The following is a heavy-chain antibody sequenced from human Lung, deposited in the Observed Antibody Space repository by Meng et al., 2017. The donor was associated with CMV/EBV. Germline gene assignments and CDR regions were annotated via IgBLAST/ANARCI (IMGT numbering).Heavy chain of an antibody. CDR3: GRDLTGERDQ. CDR2: INEDGSFT. CDR1: GFTFSSYW. D-gene: IGHD7-27*01. J-gene: IGHJ4*02. Sequence: LVECGWCLVLRGGSRSISWSDSGFTFSSYWMHWVRQVPGEGLVWVSRINEDGSFTSYAGSVKGRFTISRDNAKNTLYLQMNTLRVDDSAVYYCGRDLTGERDQWGQGTLVTVSS. V-gene: IGHV3-74*03.